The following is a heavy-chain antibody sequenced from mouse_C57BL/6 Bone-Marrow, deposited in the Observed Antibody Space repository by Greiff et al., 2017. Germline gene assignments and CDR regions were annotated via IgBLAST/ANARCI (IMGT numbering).Heavy chain of an antibody. CDR3: ARGLFAY. Sequence: QVQLQQPGAELVMPGASVKLSCKASGYTFTSSWMHWVKQRPGQGLEWIGEIDPSDCYTNYNQKFKGKSTLTVDKASSTAYMQLSSLTAEDSAVYYCARGLFAYWGQGTLVTVSA. CDR2: IDPSDCYT. J-gene: IGHJ3*01. CDR1: GYTFTSSW. V-gene: IGHV1-69*01.